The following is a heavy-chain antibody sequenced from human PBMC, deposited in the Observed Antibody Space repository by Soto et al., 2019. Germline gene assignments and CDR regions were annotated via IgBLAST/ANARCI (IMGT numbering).Heavy chain of an antibody. J-gene: IGHJ6*02. V-gene: IGHV3-33*01. CDR2: IWYDRSNK. CDR3: ARDRYSRVPYGMDV. CDR1: GFTFSSYG. Sequence: PGGSLRLSCAASGFTFSSYGMHWVRQAPGKGLEWVAVIWYDRSNKYYADSVKGRFTISRDNSKNTLYLQMNSLRAEDTAVYYCARDRYSRVPYGMDVWGQGTTVTVSS. D-gene: IGHD5-12*01.